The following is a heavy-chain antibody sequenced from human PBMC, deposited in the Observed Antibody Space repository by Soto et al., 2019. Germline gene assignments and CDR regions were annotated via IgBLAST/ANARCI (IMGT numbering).Heavy chain of an antibody. Sequence: EVQLVESGGGLVKPGGSLRLSCAASGFTFSNAWMSWVRQAPGKGLEWVARIKSKTDGGTTDYAAPVKGRITISRDDSKNTLYLQMNSLKTEDTAVYYCTTDSVYDYVWGSYRSDAFDIWGQGTMVTVSS. CDR2: IKSKTDGGTT. CDR1: GFTFSNAW. CDR3: TTDSVYDYVWGSYRSDAFDI. J-gene: IGHJ3*02. D-gene: IGHD3-16*02. V-gene: IGHV3-15*01.